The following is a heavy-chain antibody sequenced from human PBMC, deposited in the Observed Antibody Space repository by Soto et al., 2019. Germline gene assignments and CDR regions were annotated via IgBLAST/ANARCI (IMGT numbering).Heavy chain of an antibody. CDR2: IDYSGST. CDR3: ARDGVRRSSRGTYNWFDP. D-gene: IGHD6-13*01. V-gene: IGHV4-59*01. CDR1: GGSISSYY. Sequence: SLTCTVSGGSISSYYWSWIRQPPGKGLEWIGCIDYSGSTNYNPSLKSRVTISVDTSKNQFSLKLSSVTAADTAVYYCARDGVRRSSRGTYNWFDPWGQGTLVTVSS. J-gene: IGHJ5*02.